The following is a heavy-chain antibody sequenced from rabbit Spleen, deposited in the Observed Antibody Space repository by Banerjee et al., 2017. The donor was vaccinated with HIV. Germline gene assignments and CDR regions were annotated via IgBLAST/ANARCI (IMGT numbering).Heavy chain of an antibody. CDR3: ARGGYGGNSGATGL. V-gene: IGHV1S40*01. CDR2: IYIGSSGVT. J-gene: IGHJ3*01. Sequence: QSLEESGGDLVKPGASLTLTCTDSGFSFSSDYYMCWVRQAPGKGLEWIGCIYIGSSGVTHYATWAKGRFTISKTSSATVTLQMPSLTAAYTATYFCARGGYGGNSGATGLWGQGTLVTVS. CDR1: GFSFSSDYY. D-gene: IGHD4-2*01.